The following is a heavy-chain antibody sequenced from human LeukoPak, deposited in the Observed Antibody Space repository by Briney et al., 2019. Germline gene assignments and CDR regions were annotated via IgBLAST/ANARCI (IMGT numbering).Heavy chain of an antibody. V-gene: IGHV3-48*03. J-gene: IGHJ6*04. D-gene: IGHD3-10*02. CDR2: ISSSGSTI. CDR3: AELGITMIGGV. Sequence: GGSLRLSCAASGFTFSSYEMNWVRQARGEGREWVLYISSSGSTIYYADSVKGRFTISRDNAKNSLYLQMNSLRAEDTAVYYCAELGITMIGGVWGKGTTVTISS. CDR1: GFTFSSYE.